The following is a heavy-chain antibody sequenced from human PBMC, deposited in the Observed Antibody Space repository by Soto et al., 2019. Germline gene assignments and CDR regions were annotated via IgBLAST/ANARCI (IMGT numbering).Heavy chain of an antibody. CDR1: NGSISSRSSY. CDR2: IYYIGDT. Sequence: SETLSLTCIVSNGSISSRSSYWGWIRQTPGKGLEWIGSIYYIGDTSYNPSLKRRVTISIETSKTQVALRMNSMTAADAAMYFYGGQDYGDNGYYFENWGQGALVTVSS. D-gene: IGHD4-17*01. J-gene: IGHJ4*02. CDR3: GGQDYGDNGYYFEN. V-gene: IGHV4-39*01.